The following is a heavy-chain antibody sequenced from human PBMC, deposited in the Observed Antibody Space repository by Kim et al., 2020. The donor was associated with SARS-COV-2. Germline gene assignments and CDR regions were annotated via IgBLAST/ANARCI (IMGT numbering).Heavy chain of an antibody. V-gene: IGHV4-4*02. CDR2: IYHSGST. J-gene: IGHJ3*02. CDR3: ARAPYGFWSGQQGDAFDI. Sequence: SETLSLTCAVSGGSISSSNWWSWVRQPPGKGLEWIGEIYHSGSTNYNPSLKSRVTISVDKSKNQFSLKLSSVTAADTAVYYCARAPYGFWSGQQGDAFDIWGQGTMVTVSS. D-gene: IGHD3-3*01. CDR1: GGSISSSNW.